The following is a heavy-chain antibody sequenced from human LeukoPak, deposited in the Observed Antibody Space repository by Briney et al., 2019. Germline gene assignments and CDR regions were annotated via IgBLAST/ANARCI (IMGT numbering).Heavy chain of an antibody. J-gene: IGHJ6*03. CDR1: GFTFSSYS. CDR3: ARVTVTTETYYYYYMDV. Sequence: PGGSLRLSCAASGFTFSSYSMHWVRQAPGKGLEWVAFIRYDGSNKYYADSVKGRFTISRDNSKNTLYLQMNSLRAEDTAVYYCARVTVTTETYYYYYMDVWGKGTTVTVSS. CDR2: IRYDGSNK. V-gene: IGHV3-30*02. D-gene: IGHD4-17*01.